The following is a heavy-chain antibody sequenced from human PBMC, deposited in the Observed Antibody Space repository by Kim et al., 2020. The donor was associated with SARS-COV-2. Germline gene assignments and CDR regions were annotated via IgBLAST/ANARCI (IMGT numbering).Heavy chain of an antibody. CDR2: GGT. Sequence: GGTNYAQKFQGRVTMTRHTSISTAFMELTGLRSDDTAVYYCARVYSTIENYWGQGTLVTVSS. D-gene: IGHD3-3*01. CDR3: ARVYSTIENY. J-gene: IGHJ4*02. V-gene: IGHV1-2*02.